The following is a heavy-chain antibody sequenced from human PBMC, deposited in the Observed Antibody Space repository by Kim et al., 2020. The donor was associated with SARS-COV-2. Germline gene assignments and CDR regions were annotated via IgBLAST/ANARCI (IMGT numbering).Heavy chain of an antibody. CDR3: ARPAGLVGATAAFDI. J-gene: IGHJ3*02. CDR2: IYYSGST. Sequence: SETLSLTCTVSGGSISSSSYYWGWIRQPPGKGLEWIGSIYYSGSTYYNPSLKSRVTISVDTSKNQFSLKLSSVTAADTAVYYCARPAGLVGATAAFDIWGQGTMVTVSS. D-gene: IGHD1-26*01. V-gene: IGHV4-39*01. CDR1: GGSISSSSYY.